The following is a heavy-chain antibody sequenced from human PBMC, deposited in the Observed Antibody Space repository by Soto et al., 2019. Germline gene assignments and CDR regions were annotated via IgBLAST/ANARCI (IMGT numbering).Heavy chain of an antibody. D-gene: IGHD3-9*01. CDR1: GFTFTSYG. V-gene: IGHV3-23*01. Sequence: VQLFASGGGSARPGGSLRLSCTASGFTFTSYGMGGVRQAPGKGLQWVSTIRGDGGQTHYTDSVKGRYSISRDNSKNTVYLQMDSLRAEDTAMYFCARDVGLDSDDFFAYWGQGTQVTVSS. CDR2: IRGDGGQT. J-gene: IGHJ4*02. CDR3: ARDVGLDSDDFFAY.